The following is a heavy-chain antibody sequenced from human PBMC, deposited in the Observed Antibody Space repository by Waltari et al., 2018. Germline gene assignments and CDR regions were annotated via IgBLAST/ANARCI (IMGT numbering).Heavy chain of an antibody. CDR1: GFTFSSYS. Sequence: EVQLVESGGGLVQPGGSLRLSCAASGFTFSSYSMNWVSQAPGKGLEWVSYISSSSSTIYYADSVKGRFTISRDNAKNSLYLQMNSLRAEDTAVYYCARGPYYDSSGYPSHFDYWGQGTLVTVSS. D-gene: IGHD3-22*01. CDR3: ARGPYYDSSGYPSHFDY. J-gene: IGHJ4*02. V-gene: IGHV3-48*01. CDR2: ISSSSSTI.